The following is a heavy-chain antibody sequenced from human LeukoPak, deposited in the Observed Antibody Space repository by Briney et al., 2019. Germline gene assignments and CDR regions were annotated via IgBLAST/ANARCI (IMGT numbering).Heavy chain of an antibody. J-gene: IGHJ2*01. CDR1: GFTFSDYY. CDR2: ISSGSMTI. CDR3: AGGPEEWLTLTWHFDL. D-gene: IGHD3-3*01. V-gene: IGHV3-11*01. Sequence: GGSLRLSCAASGFTFSDYYMSWIRQAPGKGLEWVSYISSGSMTINYADSVKGRSTISRDNAKNSLYLQMNSLRAEDTAVYYCAGGPEEWLTLTWHFDLWGRGTLVTVSS.